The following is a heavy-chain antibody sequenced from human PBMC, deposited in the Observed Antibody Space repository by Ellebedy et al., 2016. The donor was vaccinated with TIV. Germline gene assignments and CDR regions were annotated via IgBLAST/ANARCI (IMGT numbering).Heavy chain of an antibody. CDR3: ARRSGGSPGAFDI. D-gene: IGHD2-15*01. Sequence: GSLRLSCTVSGGPISSYYWSWIRQPPGKGLEWIGYIYYSGSTTYNPSLNSRVTMSADTSKNQFSLKLSSVTAADTAVYYCARRSGGSPGAFDIWGQGTMVTVSS. J-gene: IGHJ3*02. CDR2: IYYSGST. V-gene: IGHV4-59*01. CDR1: GGPISSYY.